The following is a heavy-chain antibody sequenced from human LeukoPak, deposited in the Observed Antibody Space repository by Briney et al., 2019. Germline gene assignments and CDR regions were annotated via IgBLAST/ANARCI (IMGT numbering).Heavy chain of an antibody. CDR2: INHSGST. V-gene: IGHV4-39*07. CDR3: AILGTHEDILTGYYN. Sequence: SGPTLVKPTQPLTLTCTFSGFSLSTRGMCVSWIRQPPGKGLEWIGEINHSGSTNYNPSLKSRVTISVDTSKNQFSLKLSSVTAADTAVYYCAILGTHEDILTGYYNWGQGTLVTVSS. D-gene: IGHD3-9*01. CDR1: GFSLSTRGM. J-gene: IGHJ4*02.